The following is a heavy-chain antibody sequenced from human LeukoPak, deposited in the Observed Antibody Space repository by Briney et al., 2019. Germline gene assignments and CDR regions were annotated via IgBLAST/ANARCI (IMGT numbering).Heavy chain of an antibody. D-gene: IGHD6-13*01. CDR1: GFTFNTYS. J-gene: IGHJ1*01. CDR2: ISDNSYYI. Sequence: GGSLRLSCAASGFTFNTYSMNWVRQAPGKGLEWVSSISDNSYYIYYSDSVEGRFTISRDNAKNSLYLQMNSLRAEDTAVYYCATPAAGPRAEYSLYWGQGTLVTVSS. V-gene: IGHV3-21*01. CDR3: ATPAAGPRAEYSLY.